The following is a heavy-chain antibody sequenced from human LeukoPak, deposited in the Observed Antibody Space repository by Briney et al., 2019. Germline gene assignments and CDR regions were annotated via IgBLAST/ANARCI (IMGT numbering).Heavy chain of an antibody. J-gene: IGHJ4*02. Sequence: GGSLRLSCVASGFTFSKYTMSRVRQAPGKAPEWVSGIFGGTTYKTFYADSVKGRFTISRDNSKNTLYLQMNSLGAEDTAVYYCAKDLTPDGAWDIDYWGQGTVITVSS. CDR3: AKDLTPDGAWDIDY. CDR2: IFGGTTYKT. D-gene: IGHD3-9*01. V-gene: IGHV3-23*01. CDR1: GFTFSKYT.